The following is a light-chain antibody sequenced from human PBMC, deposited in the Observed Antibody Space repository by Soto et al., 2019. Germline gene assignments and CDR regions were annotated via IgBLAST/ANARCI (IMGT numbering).Light chain of an antibody. CDR3: QQYSMAPLT. CDR2: GAY. V-gene: IGKV3-20*01. J-gene: IGKJ1*01. Sequence: EIVLTQSPGTLSLSPGERATLSCRASQSVRNSYLAWYQQKPGQAPRLLIYGAYTRATGIPARFSGSGSGTDFTLTISRLEPEDFAVYYCQQYSMAPLTFGQGTKVDIK. CDR1: QSVRNSY.